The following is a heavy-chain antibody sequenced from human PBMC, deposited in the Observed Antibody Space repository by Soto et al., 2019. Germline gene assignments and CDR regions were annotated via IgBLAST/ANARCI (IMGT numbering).Heavy chain of an antibody. CDR2: IRSKAYGGTT. D-gene: IGHD3-22*01. V-gene: IGHV3-49*04. CDR1: GFTFGDYA. CDR3: TRGMGSSGYTDYFDY. J-gene: IGHJ4*02. Sequence: EVQLVESGGGLVQPGRSLRLSCTASGFTFGDYAMSWVRQAPGKGLEWVGFIRSKAYGGTTEYAASVKGRFTISRDDSKSIAYLQMNSLKTEDTAVYYCTRGMGSSGYTDYFDYWGQGTLVTVSS.